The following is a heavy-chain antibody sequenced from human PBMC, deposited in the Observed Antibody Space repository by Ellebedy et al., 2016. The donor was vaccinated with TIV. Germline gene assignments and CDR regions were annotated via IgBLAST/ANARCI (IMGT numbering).Heavy chain of an antibody. Sequence: GESLKISCAASGFAFSTYAMSWVRQAPGKGLEWVSTISNYGTYYGDSVKGRFTISRDNSDNTLYLQMNSLRAEDTAIYYCAKRTSGGGQRYFDYWGQGTLVTVSS. V-gene: IGHV3-23*01. CDR1: GFAFSTYA. CDR2: ISNYGT. CDR3: AKRTSGGGQRYFDY. J-gene: IGHJ4*02. D-gene: IGHD1-14*01.